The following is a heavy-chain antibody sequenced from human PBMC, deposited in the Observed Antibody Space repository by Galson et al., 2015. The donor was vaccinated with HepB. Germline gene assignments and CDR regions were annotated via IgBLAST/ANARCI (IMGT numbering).Heavy chain of an antibody. D-gene: IGHD5-12*01. V-gene: IGHV7-4-1*02. Sequence: SVKVSCKASGYTFTSYAMNWVRQAPGQGLEWMGWINTNTGNPTYAQGFTGRFVFSLDTSVSTAYLQISSLKAEDTAVYYCARAGWGTRYSGYDLYIWGQGTMVTVSS. CDR3: ARAGWGTRYSGYDLYI. CDR1: GYTFTSYA. CDR2: INTNTGNP. J-gene: IGHJ3*02.